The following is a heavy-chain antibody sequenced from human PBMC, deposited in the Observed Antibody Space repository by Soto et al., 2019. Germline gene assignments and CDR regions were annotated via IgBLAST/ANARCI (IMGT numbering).Heavy chain of an antibody. D-gene: IGHD3-3*01. J-gene: IGHJ3*02. CDR1: GYPVTAYY. V-gene: IGHV1-2*02. CDR2: INPATGAA. Sequence: QLHLVQSGAVVKKPGASVTVSCSASGYPVTAYYMHWVRQAPGRGLEWMGGINPATGAAKYTQTFQGRVTLTRDTSTSTDFMELGGLTSEDTAVFYCARGGGVGVAGSAAFDMWGQGTLVTVSS. CDR3: ARGGGVGVAGSAAFDM.